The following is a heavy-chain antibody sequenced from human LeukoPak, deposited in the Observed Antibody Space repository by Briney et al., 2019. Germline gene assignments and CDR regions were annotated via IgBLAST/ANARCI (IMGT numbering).Heavy chain of an antibody. CDR2: IYYRGST. Sequence: PSETLSLTCTVSGGSISSHYWSWIRQPPGKWLEWIGYIYYRGSTNYNPSLKSRVTMSLDTSKNQLFLKLSSVTAADTAVYYCATMVQGVHTYFGSWGQGNLVAVSS. V-gene: IGHV4-59*11. CDR1: GGSISSHY. CDR3: ATMVQGVHTYFGS. J-gene: IGHJ4*02. D-gene: IGHD3-10*01.